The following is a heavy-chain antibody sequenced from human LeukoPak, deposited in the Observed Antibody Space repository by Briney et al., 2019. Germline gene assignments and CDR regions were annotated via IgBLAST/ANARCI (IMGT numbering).Heavy chain of an antibody. Sequence: ASVKVSCKASGYTFTGYYMHWVRQAPGQGLEWMGWINPNSGGTNYAQKFQGRVTMTRDTSINTAYMELSRLRSGDTAVYYCARDLLGSTVTSSAFDIWGQGTMVTVSS. V-gene: IGHV1-2*02. CDR1: GYTFTGYY. CDR2: INPNSGGT. J-gene: IGHJ3*02. CDR3: ARDLLGSTVTSSAFDI. D-gene: IGHD4-17*01.